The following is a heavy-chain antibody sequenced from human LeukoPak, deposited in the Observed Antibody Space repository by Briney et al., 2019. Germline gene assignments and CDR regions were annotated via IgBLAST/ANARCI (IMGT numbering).Heavy chain of an antibody. CDR2: IKQDGSEK. CDR1: GFTFSTHW. D-gene: IGHD3-22*01. Sequence: GGSLRLSCAASGFTFSTHWMSWVRQAPGKGLEWVANIKQDGSEKYYADSVKGRFTISRDNSKNTLYLQMNSLRAEDTAVYYCAKDRSPDYYDSSGYFDYWGQGTLVTVSS. J-gene: IGHJ4*02. V-gene: IGHV3-7*01. CDR3: AKDRSPDYYDSSGYFDY.